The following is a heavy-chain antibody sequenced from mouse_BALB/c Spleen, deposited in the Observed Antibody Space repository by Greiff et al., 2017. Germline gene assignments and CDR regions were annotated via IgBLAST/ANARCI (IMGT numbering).Heavy chain of an antibody. CDR3: AIYYDYVYYAMDY. J-gene: IGHJ4*01. V-gene: IGHV3-2*02. CDR1: GYSITSDHA. Sequence: EVKLVESGPGLVKPSQSLSLTCTVTGYSITSDHAWNWIRQFPGNKLEWMGYISYSGSTSYNPSLKSRISITRDTSKNQFFLQLNSVTTEDTATYYCAIYYDYVYYAMDYWGQGTSVTVSS. CDR2: ISYSGST. D-gene: IGHD2-4*01.